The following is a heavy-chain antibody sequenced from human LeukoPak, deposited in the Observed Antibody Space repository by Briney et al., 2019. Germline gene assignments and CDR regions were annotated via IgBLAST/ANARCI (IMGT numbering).Heavy chain of an antibody. Sequence: GASVKVSCKASGYTFTSYAMHWVRQAPGQRLEWMGWINAGNGNTKYSQKFQGRVTITRDTSASTAYMELSSLRSEDTAVYYCARVRSGSNTGAFDIWGQGTMVTVSS. D-gene: IGHD1-26*01. CDR2: INAGNGNT. CDR3: ARVRSGSNTGAFDI. CDR1: GYTFTSYA. V-gene: IGHV1-3*01. J-gene: IGHJ3*02.